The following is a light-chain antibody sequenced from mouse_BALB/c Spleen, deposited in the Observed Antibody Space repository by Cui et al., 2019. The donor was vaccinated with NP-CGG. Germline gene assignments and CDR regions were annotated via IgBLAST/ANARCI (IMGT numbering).Light chain of an antibody. CDR1: TGAVTTSNY. V-gene: IGLV1*01. J-gene: IGLJ1*01. Sequence: QAVVTQESAVTTSPGETVRLTCRSSTGAVTTSNYANWVQEKPDHLFTGLIGGTNNRAPGVPARFSGSLIGDKAALTITGAQTEDEAIYFCALWYSNHWVFGGGTKLTVL. CDR3: ALWYSNHWV. CDR2: GTN.